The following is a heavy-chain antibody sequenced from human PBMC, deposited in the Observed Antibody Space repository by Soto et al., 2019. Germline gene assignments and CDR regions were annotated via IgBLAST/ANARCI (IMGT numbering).Heavy chain of an antibody. CDR3: ASASCDYHTVDWFAP. D-gene: IGHD4-17*01. CDR2: IYYRGSS. Sequence: QVQLQESGPGLVKPTQTLSLTCTVSGCAISSGGYYWSWIRQHPRKGLEWIGYIYYRGSSYYNPSFKGPVTISVVTSKCRFSLNLSSVTASDTGVYYCASASCDYHTVDWFAPWCQGTLNTDSS. V-gene: IGHV4-31*01. CDR1: GCAISSGGYY. J-gene: IGHJ5*02.